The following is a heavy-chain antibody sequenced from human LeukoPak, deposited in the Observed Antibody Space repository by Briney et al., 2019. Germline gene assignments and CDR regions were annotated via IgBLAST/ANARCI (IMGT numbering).Heavy chain of an antibody. CDR2: ISSSGSTM. V-gene: IGHV3-48*03. D-gene: IGHD3-22*01. CDR3: ARDNYDSSGPYYFDY. J-gene: IGHJ4*02. Sequence: GGSLRLSCAASGSTFSTYEMTWVRQSPGKGLEWVSYISSSGSTMYYADSVKGRFTISRDNARNSLYLQMNSLRAEDTAVYYCARDNYDSSGPYYFDYWGQGTLVTVSS. CDR1: GSTFSTYE.